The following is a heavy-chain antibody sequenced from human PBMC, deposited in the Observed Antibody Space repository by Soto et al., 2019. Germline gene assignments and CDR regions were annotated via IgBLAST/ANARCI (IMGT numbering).Heavy chain of an antibody. CDR2: ISSSGGSI. D-gene: IGHD3-22*01. J-gene: IGHJ3*02. V-gene: IGHV3-11*01. CDR3: ARAGDSSGYSAVDAFDI. CDR1: GFTFSDYS. Sequence: LRLSCAASGFTFSDYSMNWIRQAPGKGLEWVSYISSSGGSIYYADSVRGRFTISRDNVKNSLYLQMNSLRAEDTAVYYCARAGDSSGYSAVDAFDIWGQGTMVTVSS.